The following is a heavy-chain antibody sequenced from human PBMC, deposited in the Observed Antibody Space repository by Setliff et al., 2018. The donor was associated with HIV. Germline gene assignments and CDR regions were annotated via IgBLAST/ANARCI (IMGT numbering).Heavy chain of an antibody. Sequence: SETLSLTCAVYGGSFSGYWSWIRQSPGKGLEWLGEINHSGNTHYDPSLKSRLTISIDTSKNQFSLKLTSVTAADTAVYYCARAPPGIQNDAFDVWGQGTMVTVSS. CDR1: GGSFSGY. CDR3: ARAPPGIQNDAFDV. CDR2: INHSGNT. V-gene: IGHV4-34*01. J-gene: IGHJ3*01.